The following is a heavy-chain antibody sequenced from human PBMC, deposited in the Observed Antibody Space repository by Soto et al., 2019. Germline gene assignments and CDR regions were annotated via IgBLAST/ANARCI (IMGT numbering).Heavy chain of an antibody. V-gene: IGHV3-23*01. CDR2: ISGSGGST. Sequence: GGSLRLSCAASGFTFSSYAMSWVRQAPGKGLEWVSAISGSGGSTYYADSVKGRFTISRENSKNTLYLQMNSLRAEDTAVYYCAKDGLDTAMAMYYFDYWGQGTLVTVS. J-gene: IGHJ4*02. CDR1: GFTFSSYA. D-gene: IGHD5-18*01. CDR3: AKDGLDTAMAMYYFDY.